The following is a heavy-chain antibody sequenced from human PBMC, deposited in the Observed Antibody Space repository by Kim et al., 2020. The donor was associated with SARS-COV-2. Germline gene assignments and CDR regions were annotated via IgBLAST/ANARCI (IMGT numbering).Heavy chain of an antibody. J-gene: IGHJ5*02. Sequence: GGSLRLSCAASRFSFSNYWMNWVRQAPGKGLEWVATIKYDGGAKYYVDSVKGRFTISRDNANNSLSLEMNGLTAEDTAVYYCAREGRDISSSRGNDWFDPWGQGTLVTVSS. V-gene: IGHV3-7*01. CDR1: RFSFSNYW. CDR2: IKYDGGAK. D-gene: IGHD6-6*01. CDR3: AREGRDISSSRGNDWFDP.